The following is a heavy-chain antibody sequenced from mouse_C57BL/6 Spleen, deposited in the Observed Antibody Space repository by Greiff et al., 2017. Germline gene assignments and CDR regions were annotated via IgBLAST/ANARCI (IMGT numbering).Heavy chain of an antibody. D-gene: IGHD1-1*01. Sequence: QAQLQQPGAELVRPGSSVKLSCKASGYTFTSYWMDWVKQRPGQGLEWIGNIYPSDSETHYNQKFKDKATLTVDKSSSTAYMQLSSLTSEDSAVYYCARGDGSSSWYFDVWGTGTTVTVSS. CDR3: ARGDGSSSWYFDV. V-gene: IGHV1-61*01. CDR1: GYTFTSYW. J-gene: IGHJ1*03. CDR2: IYPSDSET.